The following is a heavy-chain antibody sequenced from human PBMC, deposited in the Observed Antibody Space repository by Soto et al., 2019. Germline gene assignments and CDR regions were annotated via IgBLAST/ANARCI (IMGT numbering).Heavy chain of an antibody. Sequence: PGGSLRLSCAASGFTFSSYAMSWVRQAPGKGLEWVSVISGSDDSTYYADSVKGRLTISRDNSKNTLYLQMNSLRAEDTAVYYCAKRSSSSTFDYWGQGTLVTVSS. V-gene: IGHV3-23*01. CDR1: GFTFSSYA. D-gene: IGHD6-6*01. CDR2: ISGSDDST. J-gene: IGHJ4*02. CDR3: AKRSSSSTFDY.